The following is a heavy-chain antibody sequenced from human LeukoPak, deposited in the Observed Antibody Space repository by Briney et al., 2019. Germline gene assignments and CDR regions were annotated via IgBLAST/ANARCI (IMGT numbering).Heavy chain of an antibody. V-gene: IGHV3-49*04. Sequence: PGGSLRLSYTASGFTFGDYAMSWVRQAPGKGLEWVGFIRSKASGGTTEYAASVKGRFTISRDDSKSIAYLQMNSLKTEDTAVYYWRTFRGVYTWGQGTLVTVSS. J-gene: IGHJ5*02. CDR1: GFTFGDYA. D-gene: IGHD3-10*01. CDR2: IRSKASGGTT. CDR3: RTFRGVYT.